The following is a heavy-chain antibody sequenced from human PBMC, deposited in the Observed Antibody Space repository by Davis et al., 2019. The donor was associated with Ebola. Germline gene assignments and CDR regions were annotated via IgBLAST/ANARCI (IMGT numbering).Heavy chain of an antibody. J-gene: IGHJ6*02. CDR1: GFTFSSYG. V-gene: IGHV3-33*06. D-gene: IGHD3-3*01. CDR2: IWYDGSNK. Sequence: GESLKISCAASGFTFSSYGMHWVRQAPGKGLEWVAVIWYDGSNKYYADSVKGRFTISSDNSKNTLYLQMNSLRAEDTAVYYCAKVADYDFWSGYYVDGMDVWGQGTTVTVSS. CDR3: AKVADYDFWSGYYVDGMDV.